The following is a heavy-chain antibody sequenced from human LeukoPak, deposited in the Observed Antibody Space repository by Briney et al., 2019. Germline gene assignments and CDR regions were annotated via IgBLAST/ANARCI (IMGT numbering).Heavy chain of an antibody. Sequence: SVKVSCRASGGTFSSYAISWVRQAPGQGLEWMGGIIPIFGTANYAQKFQGGVTITTDESTSTAYMELSSLRSDDTAVYYCAREVYGSFDYWGQGTLVTVSS. CDR2: IIPIFGTA. CDR1: GGTFSSYA. V-gene: IGHV1-69*05. D-gene: IGHD2/OR15-2a*01. J-gene: IGHJ4*02. CDR3: AREVYGSFDY.